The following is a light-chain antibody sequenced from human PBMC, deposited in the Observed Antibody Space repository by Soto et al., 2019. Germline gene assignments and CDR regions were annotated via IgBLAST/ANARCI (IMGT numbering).Light chain of an antibody. V-gene: IGLV2-14*03. Sequence: QSSLTQPASVSGSPGQSITISCTGTSSDIGHYDYVSWYQQHPGKAPKLMIYHVTYRPSGISNRYSGSKSGNSASLTISGLQADDEADYYCCSLTTSHTYVFGSGTKVTVL. CDR3: CSLTTSHTYV. J-gene: IGLJ1*01. CDR2: HVT. CDR1: SSDIGHYDY.